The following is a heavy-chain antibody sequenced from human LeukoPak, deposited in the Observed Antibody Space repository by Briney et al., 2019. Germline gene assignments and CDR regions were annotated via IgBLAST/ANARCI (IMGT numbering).Heavy chain of an antibody. CDR3: AKLFYGDYGDGGDY. D-gene: IGHD4-17*01. V-gene: IGHV3-21*04. CDR2: ISSSSSYI. CDR1: GFTFSSYS. Sequence: PGGSLRLSCAASGFTFSSYSMNWVRQAPGKGLEWVSSISSSSSYIYYADSVKGRFTISRDNAKNSLYLQMNSLRAEDTAVYYCAKLFYGDYGDGGDYWGQGTLVTVSS. J-gene: IGHJ4*02.